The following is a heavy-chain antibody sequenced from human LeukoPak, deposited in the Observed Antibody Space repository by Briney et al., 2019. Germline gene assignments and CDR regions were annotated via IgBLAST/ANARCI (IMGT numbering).Heavy chain of an antibody. CDR2: ISAYNGNT. V-gene: IGHV1-18*01. CDR1: GYTFTSYG. CDR3: ARDRSYPPQLLRDYYYYMDV. Sequence: ASVKVFCKASGYTFTSYGISWVRQAPGQGLEWMGWISAYNGNTNYAQKLQGRVTMTTDTSTSTAYMELRSLRSDDTAVYYCARDRSYPPQLLRDYYYYMDVWGKGTTVTVSS. J-gene: IGHJ6*03. D-gene: IGHD2-15*01.